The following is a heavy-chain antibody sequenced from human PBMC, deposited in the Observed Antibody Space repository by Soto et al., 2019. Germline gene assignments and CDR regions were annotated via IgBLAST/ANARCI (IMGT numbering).Heavy chain of an antibody. CDR2: INHSGST. D-gene: IGHD2-15*01. CDR3: ARVVCSGGSCYHWYFDL. J-gene: IGHJ2*01. V-gene: IGHV4-34*01. Sequence: SETLSLTCAVYGGSFSGYYWSWIRQPPGKGLEWIGEINHSGSTNYNPSLKSRVTISVDTSKNQFSLKLSSVTAADTAVYYCARVVCSGGSCYHWYFDLWGRGTLVTVSS. CDR1: GGSFSGYY.